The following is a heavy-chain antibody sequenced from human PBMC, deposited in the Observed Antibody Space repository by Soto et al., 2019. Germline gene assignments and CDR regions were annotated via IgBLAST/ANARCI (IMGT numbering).Heavy chain of an antibody. Sequence: PGGSLRLSCAASGFTFSSYSMNWVRQAPGKGLEWVSSISSSSSYIYYADSVKGRFTISRDNAKNSLYLQMNSLRAEDTAVYYYARGGSQTYYYDSSGYYLFDYWGQGTLVTVSS. J-gene: IGHJ4*02. CDR1: GFTFSSYS. D-gene: IGHD3-22*01. CDR2: ISSSSSYI. V-gene: IGHV3-21*01. CDR3: ARGGSQTYYYDSSGYYLFDY.